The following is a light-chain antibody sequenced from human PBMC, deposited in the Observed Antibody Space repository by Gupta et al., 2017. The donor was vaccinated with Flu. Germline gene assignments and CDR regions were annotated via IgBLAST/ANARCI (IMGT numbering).Light chain of an antibody. CDR1: SGHSIYI. CDR2: LYCSGSY. CDR3: ENWGRKSWV. Sequence: QPVLTQSSSASASLASSVKLTCTLSSGHSIYIIAWHQQQPGKEHRYLLTLYCSGSYNKGSAVPFRVSNSGSAAALSIXRXHLESEXDYYYSSENWGRKSWVFGGGTKLTVL. V-gene: IGLV4-60*03. J-gene: IGLJ3*02.